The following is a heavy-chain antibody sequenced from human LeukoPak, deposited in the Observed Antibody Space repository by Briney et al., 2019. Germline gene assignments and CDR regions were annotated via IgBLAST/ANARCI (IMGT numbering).Heavy chain of an antibody. J-gene: IGHJ4*02. V-gene: IGHV3-9*03. CDR1: GFTFDDYA. CDR2: ISWNSGSI. D-gene: IGHD6-19*01. Sequence: GGSLRLFCAASGFTFDDYAMHWVRQAPGKGLEWVSVISWNSGSIDYADSVKGRFTISRDNAKNSLYLQMNSLRAEDMALYYCAKGALAVAVAYFDYWGQGTLVTVSS. CDR3: AKGALAVAVAYFDY.